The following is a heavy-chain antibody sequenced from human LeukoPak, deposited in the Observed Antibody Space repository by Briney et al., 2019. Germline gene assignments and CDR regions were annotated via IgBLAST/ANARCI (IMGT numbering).Heavy chain of an antibody. V-gene: IGHV3-7*01. CDR2: IKQDGSEK. CDR3: ARDNHDWGWFGEFKGNYYFDY. J-gene: IGHJ4*02. Sequence: PGGSLRLSCAASGFTFSSYWMSWVRQAPGRGLEWVANIKQDGSEKYYVDSVKGRFTISRDNAKNSLYLQMNSLRAEDTAVYYCARDNHDWGWFGEFKGNYYFDYWGQGTLVTVSS. D-gene: IGHD3-10*01. CDR1: GFTFSSYW.